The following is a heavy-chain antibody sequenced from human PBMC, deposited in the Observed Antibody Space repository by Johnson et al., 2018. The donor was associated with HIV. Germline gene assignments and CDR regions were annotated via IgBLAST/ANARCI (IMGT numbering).Heavy chain of an antibody. J-gene: IGHJ3*02. CDR2: ISYDGSNK. Sequence: QVQLVESGGGLVQPGGSLRLSCAASGFTFSSYGMHWVRQAPGKGLEWVAVISYDGSNKYYADSVKGRFTISRDNSKNTLYLQMNSLRAEDTAVYYCAKAHGFGEFMIAFDIWGQGTMVTVSS. D-gene: IGHD3-10*01. CDR3: AKAHGFGEFMIAFDI. V-gene: IGHV3-30*18. CDR1: GFTFSSYG.